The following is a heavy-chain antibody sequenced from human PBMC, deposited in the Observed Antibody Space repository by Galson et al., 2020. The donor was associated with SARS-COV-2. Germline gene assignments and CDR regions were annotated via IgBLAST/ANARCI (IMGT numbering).Heavy chain of an antibody. V-gene: IGHV3-30-3*01. J-gene: IGHJ4*02. Sequence: GESLKISCAASGFTFSSYAMHWVRQAPGKGLEWVAVISYDGSNKYYADSVKGRFTISRDNSKNTLYLQMNSLRAEDTAVYYCARTDPSMVQGASDDWGQGTLVTVSS. D-gene: IGHD3-10*01. CDR1: GFTFSSYA. CDR3: ARTDPSMVQGASDD. CDR2: ISYDGSNK.